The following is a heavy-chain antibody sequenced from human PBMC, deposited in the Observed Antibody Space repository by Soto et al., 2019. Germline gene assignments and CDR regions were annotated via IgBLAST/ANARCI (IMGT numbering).Heavy chain of an antibody. CDR3: TTSRRLLWFGEALGPYGMDV. V-gene: IGHV3-15*01. CDR1: GFTFSNAW. D-gene: IGHD3-10*01. Sequence: VGSLRLSCAASGFTFSNAWMSWVRQAPGKGLEWVGRIKSKTDGGTTDYAAPVKGRFTISRDDSKNTLYLQMNSLKTEDTAVYYCTTSRRLLWFGEALGPYGMDVWGQGTTVTVSS. J-gene: IGHJ6*02. CDR2: IKSKTDGGTT.